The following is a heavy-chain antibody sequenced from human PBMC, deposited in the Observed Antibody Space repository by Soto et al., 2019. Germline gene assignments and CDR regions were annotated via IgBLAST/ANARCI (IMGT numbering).Heavy chain of an antibody. D-gene: IGHD3-16*01. CDR3: AKEGGSIGGWFGRKFDS. CDR1: GFTFSTYA. J-gene: IGHJ4*02. CDR2: ISGGGGTT. Sequence: PGGSLRLSCAASGFTFSTYAMSWVRQAPGKGLEWVSGISGGGGTTHYAESVKGRFIISRDNSKSTVYLQMNSLRADDTAVYYCAKEGGSIGGWFGRKFDSWGQGTQVTVSS. V-gene: IGHV3-23*01.